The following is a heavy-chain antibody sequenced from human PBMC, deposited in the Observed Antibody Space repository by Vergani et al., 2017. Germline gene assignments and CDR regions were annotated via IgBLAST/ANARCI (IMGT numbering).Heavy chain of an antibody. CDR3: ARANYYGSGSYSHYYGMDV. CDR1: GYTFTGYY. CDR2: INPNSGGT. Sequence: QVHLLQSGAEVKKPGASVKVSCKASGYTFTGYYMHWVRQPPGQGLEWMGWINPNSGGTNYAQKFQGRVTMTRDTSISTAYMELSRLRSDDTAVYYCARANYYGSGSYSHYYGMDVWGQGTTVTVSS. D-gene: IGHD3-10*01. V-gene: IGHV1-2*02. J-gene: IGHJ6*02.